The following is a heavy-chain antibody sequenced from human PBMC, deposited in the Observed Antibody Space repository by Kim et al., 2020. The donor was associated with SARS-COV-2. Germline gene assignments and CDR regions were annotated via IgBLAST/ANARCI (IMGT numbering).Heavy chain of an antibody. CDR1: GYTFTTYY. CDR2: IDPSGVAP. D-gene: IGHD1-26*01. V-gene: IGHV1-46*01. Sequence: ASVKVSCKASGYTFTTYYLHWVRQAPGQGLEWMGVIDPSGVAPTYAQKFQGRVTMTRDTSTSTYYMELSGLRSEDTAVDYCTRDWESTYWGQGTLVTVSS. CDR3: TRDWESTY. J-gene: IGHJ4*02.